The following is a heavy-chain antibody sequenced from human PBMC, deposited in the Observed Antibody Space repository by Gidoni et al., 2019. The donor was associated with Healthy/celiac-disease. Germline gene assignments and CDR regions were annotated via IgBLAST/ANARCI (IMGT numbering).Heavy chain of an antibody. D-gene: IGHD2-15*01. Sequence: QVQLVQSGAELKKPGSSVKVSCKASGGPFSSYATSWVHQAPGQGLEWMGGIIPIFGTANYAQKCQGRVTITADEATSTAYMELSSLRSEDTAVYYCVGIGCSGGSCPHLYYYYYYGMDVWGQGTTVTVSS. CDR2: IIPIFGTA. CDR3: VGIGCSGGSCPHLYYYYYYGMDV. CDR1: GGPFSSYA. J-gene: IGHJ6*02. V-gene: IGHV1-69*01.